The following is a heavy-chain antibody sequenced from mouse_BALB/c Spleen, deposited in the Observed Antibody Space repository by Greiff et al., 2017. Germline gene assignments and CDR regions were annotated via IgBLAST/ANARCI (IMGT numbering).Heavy chain of an antibody. Sequence: VQLQQSGPGLVQPSQSLSITCTVSGFSLTSYGVHWVRQSPGKGLEWLGVIWSGGSTDYNAAFISRLSISKDNSKSQVFFKMNSLQANDTAIYYCATNRYGGAWFAYWGQGTLVTVSA. D-gene: IGHD2-14*01. CDR2: IWSGGST. CDR3: ATNRYGGAWFAY. V-gene: IGHV2-2*02. CDR1: GFSLTSYG. J-gene: IGHJ3*01.